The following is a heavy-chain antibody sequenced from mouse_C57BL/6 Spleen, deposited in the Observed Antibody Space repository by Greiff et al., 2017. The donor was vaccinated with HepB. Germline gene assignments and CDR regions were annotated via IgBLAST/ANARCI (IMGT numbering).Heavy chain of an antibody. V-gene: IGHV1-43*01. J-gene: IGHJ3*01. Sequence: VQLQQSGPELVKPGASVKISCKASGYSFTGYYMHWVKQSSEKSLEWIGEINPSTGGTSYNQKFKGKATVTVDKSSSTAYMQLKSLTSEDSAVYYCAQLGRFAYWGQGTLVTVSA. CDR1: GYSFTGYY. CDR2: INPSTGGT. CDR3: AQLGRFAY. D-gene: IGHD4-1*02.